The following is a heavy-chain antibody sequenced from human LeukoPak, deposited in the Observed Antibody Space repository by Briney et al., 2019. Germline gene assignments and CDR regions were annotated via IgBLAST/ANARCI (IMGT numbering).Heavy chain of an antibody. D-gene: IGHD6-19*01. CDR3: ARGVGIAVAFDYMDV. CDR1: GGSISSYY. V-gene: IGHV4-59*01. CDR2: IYYSGST. Sequence: SETLSLTCTVSGGSISSYYWSWIRQPPGKGLEWIGYIYYSGSTNYNPSLKSRVNISVDTSKNQFSLKLSSVTAADTAVYYRARGVGIAVAFDYMDVWGKGTTVTVSS. J-gene: IGHJ6*03.